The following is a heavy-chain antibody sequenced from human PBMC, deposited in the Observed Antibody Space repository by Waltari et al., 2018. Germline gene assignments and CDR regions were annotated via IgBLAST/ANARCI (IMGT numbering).Heavy chain of an antibody. Sequence: QLQLQESGPGLVKPSETLSLTCTVSGGSLRSSSYYWGWIRQPPGKGLEWIGSIYYSGSTYYNPSLKSRVTISVDTSKNQFSLKLSSVTAADTAVYYCARARLRLLDYWGQGTLVTVSS. CDR2: IYYSGST. CDR1: GGSLRSSSYY. J-gene: IGHJ4*02. V-gene: IGHV4-39*07. CDR3: ARARLRLLDY. D-gene: IGHD6-25*01.